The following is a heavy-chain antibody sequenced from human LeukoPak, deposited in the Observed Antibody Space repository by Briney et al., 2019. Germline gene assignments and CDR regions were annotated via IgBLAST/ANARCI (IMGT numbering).Heavy chain of an antibody. Sequence: PGRSLRLSCAASGFTFSSYGMHWVRQAPGKGLEWVAVISYDGSNKYYADSVKGRFTISRDNSKNTLYLQMNSLRAEDTALYYCARDHYYGSGSYPPGGLMDVWGQGTTVTVSS. J-gene: IGHJ6*02. CDR3: ARDHYYGSGSYPPGGLMDV. CDR1: GFTFSSYG. D-gene: IGHD3-10*01. CDR2: ISYDGSNK. V-gene: IGHV3-30*19.